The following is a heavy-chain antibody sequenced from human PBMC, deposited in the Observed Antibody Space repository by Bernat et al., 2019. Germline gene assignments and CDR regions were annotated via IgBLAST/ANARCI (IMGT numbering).Heavy chain of an antibody. D-gene: IGHD4-17*01. CDR3: ARGGYGDLRWDY. CDR2: ISYGGSNK. J-gene: IGHJ4*02. Sequence: QVQLVESGGGVVQPGRSLRLSCAASGFTFSSYAMHWVRQAPGKGLEWVAVISYGGSNKYYADSVKGRFTISRDNSKNTLYLQMNSLRAEDTAVYYCARGGYGDLRWDYWGQGTLVTVSS. V-gene: IGHV3-30-3*01. CDR1: GFTFSSYA.